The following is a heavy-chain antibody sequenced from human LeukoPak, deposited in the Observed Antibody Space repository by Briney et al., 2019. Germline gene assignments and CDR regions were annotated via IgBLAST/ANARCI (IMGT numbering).Heavy chain of an antibody. V-gene: IGHV3-9*01. CDR2: ISWDSGSI. CDR3: AKDGYDSSGYYSHFDY. Sequence: GGSLRLSCAASGFTFDDYAMHWVRQAPGKGLEWVSGISWDSGSIGYADSVKGRFTISRDNAKNFLYLQMNSLRAEDTALYYCAKDGYDSSGYYSHFDYWGQGTLVTVSS. D-gene: IGHD3-22*01. CDR1: GFTFDDYA. J-gene: IGHJ4*02.